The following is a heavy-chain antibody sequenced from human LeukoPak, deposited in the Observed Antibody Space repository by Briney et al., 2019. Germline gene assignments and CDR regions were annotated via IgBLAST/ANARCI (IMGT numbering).Heavy chain of an antibody. CDR2: IYSGGST. D-gene: IGHD5-12*01. V-gene: IGHV3-53*05. CDR1: GFTVSSNY. J-gene: IGHJ6*02. Sequence: GGSLRLSCAASGFTVSSNYMSWVRQAPGKGPEWVSVIYSGGSTYYADSVKGRFTISRDNSKNTLYLQMNSLRAEDTAVYYCARDRYSGYDPGMDVWGQGTTVTVSS. CDR3: ARDRYSGYDPGMDV.